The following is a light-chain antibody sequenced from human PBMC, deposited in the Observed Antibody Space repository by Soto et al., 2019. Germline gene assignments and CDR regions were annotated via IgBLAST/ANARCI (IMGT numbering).Light chain of an antibody. CDR3: RSYTSSSTLV. CDR2: EVS. Sequence: QSALTQPASVSGSPGQSITISCTGTSSDVGGYNYVSWYQQHPGKAPKLMIYEVSNRPSGVSNRFSGSKSGTTASLTVSGLQAEDEADYYCRSYTSSSTLVFGTGTKVTVL. V-gene: IGLV2-14*01. J-gene: IGLJ1*01. CDR1: SSDVGGYNY.